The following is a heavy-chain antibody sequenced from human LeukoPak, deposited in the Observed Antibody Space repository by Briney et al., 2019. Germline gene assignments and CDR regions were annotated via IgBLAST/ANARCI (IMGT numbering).Heavy chain of an antibody. V-gene: IGHV1-46*01. D-gene: IGHD5-18*01. J-gene: IGHJ4*02. CDR3: ARMGMDAAMITNFFDY. CDR2: IHPSGGST. CDR1: VYTFSINY. Sequence: ASVNVSCKASVYTFSINYMHWVRQAPGQGREWMGAIHPSGGSTSYAQKFQGRVTMTKDTSMSIAYMELSSLRSEDTAIYYCARMGMDAAMITNFFDYWGQGTLITVSS.